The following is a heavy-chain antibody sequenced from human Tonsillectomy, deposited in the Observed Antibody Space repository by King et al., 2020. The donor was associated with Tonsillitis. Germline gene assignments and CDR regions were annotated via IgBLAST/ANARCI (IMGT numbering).Heavy chain of an antibody. D-gene: IGHD4-17*01. J-gene: IGHJ4*02. Sequence: VQLQESGGGLAQPGGSLKLSCAASGFRLSGSAMHWVRQASGKGLEWVGRIRSKANNYATAYAASVKGRITIHREDSKNTVDLQMNSLKTEDTALYYCTGFADPGYGDYGDYWGQGTLVTVSS. CDR1: GFRLSGSA. CDR3: TGFADPGYGDYGDY. V-gene: IGHV3-73*02. CDR2: IRSKANNYAT.